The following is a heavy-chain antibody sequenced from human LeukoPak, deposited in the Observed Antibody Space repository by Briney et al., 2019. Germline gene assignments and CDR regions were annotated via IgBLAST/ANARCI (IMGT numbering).Heavy chain of an antibody. J-gene: IGHJ4*02. V-gene: IGHV4-34*01. D-gene: IGHD3-3*01. Sequence: PSETLSLTCAVYGGSFSGYYWSWIRQPPGKGLEWIGEINHSGSTNYNPSLKSRVTISVDTSKNQFSLKLSSVTAADTAVYYCARVEIFGVVIIQPPDYWGQGTLVTVSS. CDR2: INHSGST. CDR3: ARVEIFGVVIIQPPDY. CDR1: GGSFSGYY.